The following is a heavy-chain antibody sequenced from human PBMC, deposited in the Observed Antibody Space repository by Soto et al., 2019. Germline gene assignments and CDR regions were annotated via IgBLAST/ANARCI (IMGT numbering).Heavy chain of an antibody. Sequence: PGGSLRLSCAASGFTFSSYWMHWVRQAPGKGLVWVSRINSDGSSTSYADSVKGRFTTSRDNAKNTLYLQMNSLRAEDTAVYYCARDGGWSSYYFDYWGQGTLVTVSS. D-gene: IGHD6-19*01. J-gene: IGHJ4*02. CDR1: GFTFSSYW. V-gene: IGHV3-74*01. CDR2: INSDGSST. CDR3: ARDGGWSSYYFDY.